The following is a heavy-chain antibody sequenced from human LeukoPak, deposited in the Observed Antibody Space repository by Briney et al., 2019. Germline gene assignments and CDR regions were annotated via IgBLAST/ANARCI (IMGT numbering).Heavy chain of an antibody. J-gene: IGHJ4*02. CDR2: IIPIFGAA. D-gene: IGHD6-6*01. Sequence: SVKVSCKASGGTFSSYAISWVRQAPGQGLEWMGGIIPIFGAANYAQKFQGRVTITADESTSTAYMELSSLRSEDTAVYYCAIRWYSSSSDDYWGQGTLVTVSS. V-gene: IGHV1-69*13. CDR3: AIRWYSSSSDDY. CDR1: GGTFSSYA.